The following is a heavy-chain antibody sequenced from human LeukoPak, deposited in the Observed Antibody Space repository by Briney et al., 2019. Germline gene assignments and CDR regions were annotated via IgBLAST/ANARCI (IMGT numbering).Heavy chain of an antibody. Sequence: PSETLSLTCAVYGGSFSGYYWSWIRQPPGKGLEWIGEINHSGSTNYNPSLKSRVTISVDTSKNQFSLKLSSVTAADTAVYYCARGSWYGGGWFDPWGQGTLVTVSS. V-gene: IGHV4-34*01. J-gene: IGHJ5*02. D-gene: IGHD1-20*01. CDR1: GGSFSGYY. CDR3: ARGSWYGGGWFDP. CDR2: INHSGST.